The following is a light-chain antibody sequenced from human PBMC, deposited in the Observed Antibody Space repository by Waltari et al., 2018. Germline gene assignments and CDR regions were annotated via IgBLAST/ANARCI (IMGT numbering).Light chain of an antibody. CDR3: CSYAGSSSVV. CDR2: DVI. Sequence: QSALTQPASVSGSPGQAVPLPSTGSMTDVGGFCLVSWYQLHPGKVPKLIIYDVIKRPSGISNRFSGSKNGNTASLTISGLQAEDEADYYCCSYAGSSSVVFGGGTKLTVL. CDR1: MTDVGGFCL. V-gene: IGLV2-23*02. J-gene: IGLJ3*02.